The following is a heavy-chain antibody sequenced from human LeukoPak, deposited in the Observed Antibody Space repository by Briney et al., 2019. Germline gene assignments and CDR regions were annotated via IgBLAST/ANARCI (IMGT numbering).Heavy chain of an antibody. D-gene: IGHD3-10*01. CDR1: GGTFSSYA. V-gene: IGHV1-69*04. Sequence: ASVKVSCKASGGTFSSYAISWVRQAPGQGLEWMGRIIPILGIANYAQKFQGRVTITADKSTSTAYMELSSLRSEDTAVYYCARGSSSLNWFDPWGQGTLVTVSS. CDR2: IIPILGIA. CDR3: ARGSSSLNWFDP. J-gene: IGHJ5*02.